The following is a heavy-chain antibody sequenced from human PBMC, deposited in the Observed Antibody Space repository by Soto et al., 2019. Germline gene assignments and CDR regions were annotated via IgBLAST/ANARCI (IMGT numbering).Heavy chain of an antibody. V-gene: IGHV3-74*01. CDR2: IDGVGTGT. J-gene: IGHJ4*02. CDR1: GFTFTNYW. CDR3: TTVFEY. Sequence: PGGSLRLSCAASGFTFTNYWMHWVRQVPGKGLVWVSRIDGVGTGTSYSDSVRGRFTISRDNAENTLYLQMNSLRAEDTAVYYGTTVFEYWGQGTPVTVSS.